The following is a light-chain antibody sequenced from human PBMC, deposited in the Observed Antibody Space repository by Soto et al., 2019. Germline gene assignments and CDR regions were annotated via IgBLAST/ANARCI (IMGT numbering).Light chain of an antibody. Sequence: DIQITQSPSTLSASVGDTVTITCRASQSVNSWLAWYQQKPGKAPKLLIWDASSLQSGVPSRFSGSGSGTEFTLTISSLQPDDFATYYCQQYNTYYWTLGQGTKVDIK. CDR1: QSVNSW. J-gene: IGKJ1*01. CDR2: DAS. V-gene: IGKV1-5*01. CDR3: QQYNTYYWT.